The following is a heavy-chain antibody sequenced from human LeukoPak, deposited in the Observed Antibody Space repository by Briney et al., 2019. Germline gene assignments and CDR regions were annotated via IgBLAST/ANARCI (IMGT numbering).Heavy chain of an antibody. J-gene: IGHJ6*02. Sequence: PGGSLRLSCAASGFSFSIYFMNWVRQAPGKGLEWVSSISSSSSYISYADSVKGRFTISRDNAKNSLYLQMNSLRAEDTAVYYCARHSSASNYYGSGRYYNHVLSYYYYDMDVWGQGTTVTVSS. CDR1: GFSFSIYF. CDR2: ISSSSSYI. D-gene: IGHD3-10*01. CDR3: ARHSSASNYYGSGRYYNHVLSYYYYDMDV. V-gene: IGHV3-21*01.